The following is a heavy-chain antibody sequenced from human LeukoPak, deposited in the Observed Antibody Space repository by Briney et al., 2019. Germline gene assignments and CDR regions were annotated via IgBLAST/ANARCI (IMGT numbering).Heavy chain of an antibody. V-gene: IGHV3-15*01. CDR3: TTDSGGDCSSTSCYTQIGY. D-gene: IGHD2-2*02. Sequence: GGSLRLSCVASGFTFSTYWMSWVRQAPGKGLEWVGRIKSKTDGGTTDYAAPVKGRFTISRDDSKNTLYLQMNSLKTEDTAVYYCTTDSGGDCSSTSCYTQIGYWGQGTLVTVSS. CDR1: GFTFSTYW. J-gene: IGHJ4*02. CDR2: IKSKTDGGTT.